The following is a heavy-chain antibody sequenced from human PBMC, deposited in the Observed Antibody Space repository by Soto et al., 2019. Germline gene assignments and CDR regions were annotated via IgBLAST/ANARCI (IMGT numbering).Heavy chain of an antibody. Sequence: QVQLQESGPGLVKPSETLSLTCTVSGGSISSYYWSWIRQPPGKGLEWIGYIYYSGSTNYNPSLTSRVTISVDTSKNQFALKLSYVTAADTAVYYCARSGSSSWAYNWFDPWGQGTLVTVSS. CDR3: ARSGSSSWAYNWFDP. J-gene: IGHJ5*02. D-gene: IGHD6-13*01. CDR2: IYYSGST. CDR1: GGSISSYY. V-gene: IGHV4-59*01.